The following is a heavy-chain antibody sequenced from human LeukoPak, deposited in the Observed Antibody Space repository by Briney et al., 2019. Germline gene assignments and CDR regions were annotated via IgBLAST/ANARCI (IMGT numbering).Heavy chain of an antibody. CDR1: GDSISYFY. J-gene: IGHJ6*03. V-gene: IGHV4-4*07. CDR3: ARDYMQGAMDV. CDR2: MSSSGNN. Sequence: SETLSLTCSVSGDSISYFYWSWIRQAAGKGLEWIGRMSSSGNNDYNASLKSRVTMSVDTSKNQFSLKLSSVTAADTAVYYCARDYMQGAMDVWGKGTTVTVSS. D-gene: IGHD2-2*01.